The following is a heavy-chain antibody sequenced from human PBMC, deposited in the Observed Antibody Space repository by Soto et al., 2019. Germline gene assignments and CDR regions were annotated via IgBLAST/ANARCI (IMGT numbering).Heavy chain of an antibody. V-gene: IGHV4-59*01. Sequence: PSETLSLTCTVSGGSISSYYWSWIRQPPGKGLEWIGYIYYSGSTNYNPSLKSRVTISVDTSKNQFSLKLSSVTAADMAVYYCASTNVVVPGTYYYYYMDVWGKGTTVTVSS. CDR1: GGSISSYY. J-gene: IGHJ6*03. CDR2: IYYSGST. CDR3: ASTNVVVPGTYYYYYMDV. D-gene: IGHD2-2*01.